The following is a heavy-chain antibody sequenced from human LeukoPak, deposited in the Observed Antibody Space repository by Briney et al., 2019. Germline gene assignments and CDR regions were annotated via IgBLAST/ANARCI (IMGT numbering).Heavy chain of an antibody. Sequence: PGGSLRLSCAASGFTFNTYGMSWVRQAPGKGLEWVSVIYSGGSTYYADSVKGRFTISRDNSKNTLYLQMNSLRAEDTAVYYCARDGGPHDYGDYEEYYFDYWGQGTLVTVSS. V-gene: IGHV3-53*01. CDR3: ARDGGPHDYGDYEEYYFDY. D-gene: IGHD4-17*01. CDR1: GFTFNTYG. J-gene: IGHJ4*02. CDR2: IYSGGST.